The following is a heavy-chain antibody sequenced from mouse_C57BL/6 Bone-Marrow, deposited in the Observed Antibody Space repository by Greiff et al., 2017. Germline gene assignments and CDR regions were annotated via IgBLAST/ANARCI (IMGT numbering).Heavy chain of an antibody. CDR3: ARAYSNYDWFAY. CDR1: GYTFTSYW. Sequence: VQLQQPGAELVQPGASVKLSCKASGYTFTSYWMHWVQQSPGRGLAWIGRIAPNSGGSKYNEKFKSKATLTVDKPSSTAYMQLNSLTSEDSAVYYCARAYSNYDWFAYWGQGTLVTVSA. V-gene: IGHV1-72*01. J-gene: IGHJ3*01. CDR2: IAPNSGGS. D-gene: IGHD2-5*01.